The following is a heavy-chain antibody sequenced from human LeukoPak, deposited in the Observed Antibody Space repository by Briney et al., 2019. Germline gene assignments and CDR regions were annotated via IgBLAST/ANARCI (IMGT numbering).Heavy chain of an antibody. CDR1: GFTFSSYS. V-gene: IGHV3-48*01. J-gene: IGHJ4*02. Sequence: GGSLRLSCAASGFTFSSYSMNWVRQAPGKGLEWASYISSSSSTIYYADSVKGRFTISRDNARNSLYLQMNSLRAEDTAVYYCARGFTIRYYYDSSGYYTPLDYWGQGTLVTVSS. D-gene: IGHD3-22*01. CDR3: ARGFTIRYYYDSSGYYTPLDY. CDR2: ISSSSSTI.